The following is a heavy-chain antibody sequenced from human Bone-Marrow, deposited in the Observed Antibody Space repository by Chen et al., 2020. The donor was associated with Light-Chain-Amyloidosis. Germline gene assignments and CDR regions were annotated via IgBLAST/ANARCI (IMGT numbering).Heavy chain of an antibody. V-gene: IGHV3-23*01. CDR3: AKDISYDDILPGYPADAFDI. D-gene: IGHD3-9*01. J-gene: IGHJ3*02. CDR2: ISGSGGSR. Sequence: VRQAPGKGLEWVSTISGSGGSRYYGDSVKGRLTISRDNSKNALFLQMNSLRAEDTAVDYCAKDISYDDILPGYPADAFDIWGQGTMVTVSS.